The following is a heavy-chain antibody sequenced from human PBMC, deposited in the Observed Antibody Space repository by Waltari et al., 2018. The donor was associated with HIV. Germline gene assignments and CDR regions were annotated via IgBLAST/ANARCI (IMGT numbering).Heavy chain of an antibody. CDR1: GFTFSSFW. V-gene: IGHV3-7*01. D-gene: IGHD7-27*01. Sequence: EVQLVESGGGLVQPGGSLRLSCAASGFTFSSFWMSWVRQAPGKGLEWVANIKGDGSRKYFMDSVKGRFTISRDNAKNLLYLHMNSLRAEDTALYYCARDTDGLEKLGDYWGQGILVTVSS. CDR3: ARDTDGLEKLGDY. CDR2: IKGDGSRK. J-gene: IGHJ4*02.